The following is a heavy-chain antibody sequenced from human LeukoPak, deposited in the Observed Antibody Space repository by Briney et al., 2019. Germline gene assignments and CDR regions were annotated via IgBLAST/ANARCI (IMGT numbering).Heavy chain of an antibody. CDR3: ARGYTMIVVAPGY. Sequence: PSEALSLTCAVYGGSFSGYYWSWIRQPPGKGLEWIGEINHSGSTNYNPSLKSRVTISVDTSKNQFSLKLSFVTAADTAVYYCARGYTMIVVAPGYWGQGTLVTVSS. D-gene: IGHD3-22*01. J-gene: IGHJ4*02. V-gene: IGHV4-34*01. CDR1: GGSFSGYY. CDR2: INHSGST.